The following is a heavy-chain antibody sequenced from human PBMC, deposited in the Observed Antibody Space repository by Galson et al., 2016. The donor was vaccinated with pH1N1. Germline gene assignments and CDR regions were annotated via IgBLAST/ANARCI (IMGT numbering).Heavy chain of an antibody. CDR3: ARMGGASGGRYYYGMDV. V-gene: IGHV2-70*04. Sequence: PALVKPTQTLKLTCTFSGFSLRTFGVRVSWIRQSPGKALEWLARIAWDDEKFYSPSLKTRLTISKDTSKDQVVLTMTNMDPVDTGTYYCARMGGASGGRYYYGMDVWGQGTTVTVSS. J-gene: IGHJ6*02. CDR1: GFSLRTFGVR. CDR2: IAWDDEK. D-gene: IGHD1-26*01.